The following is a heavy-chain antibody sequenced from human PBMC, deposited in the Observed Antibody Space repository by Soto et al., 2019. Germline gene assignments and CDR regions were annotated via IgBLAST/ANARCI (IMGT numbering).Heavy chain of an antibody. CDR3: AKGDSSGSEGLYFDY. CDR1: GFTFSSYA. J-gene: IGHJ4*02. Sequence: EVQLLESGGGLVQPGGSLRLSCAASGFTFSSYAMSWVRQAPGKGLEWVSAISGSGGSTYYADSEKGRFTISRDNSKNTLYLQMNSLRAEDTAVYYCAKGDSSGSEGLYFDYWGQGTLVTVSS. D-gene: IGHD3-22*01. CDR2: ISGSGGST. V-gene: IGHV3-23*01.